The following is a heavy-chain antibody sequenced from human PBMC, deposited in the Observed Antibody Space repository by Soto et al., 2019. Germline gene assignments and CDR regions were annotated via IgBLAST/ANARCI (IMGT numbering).Heavy chain of an antibody. CDR1: GGSFSGYY. CDR3: ARGRYSSGWYRNWFDP. CDR2: INHSGST. Sequence: SETLSLTCAVYGGSFSGYYWSWIRQPPGKGLEWIGEINHSGSTNYNPSLKSRVTISVDTSKNQFSLKLSSVTAADTAVYYCARGRYSSGWYRNWFDPWGQGTLVTVSS. J-gene: IGHJ5*02. D-gene: IGHD6-19*01. V-gene: IGHV4-34*01.